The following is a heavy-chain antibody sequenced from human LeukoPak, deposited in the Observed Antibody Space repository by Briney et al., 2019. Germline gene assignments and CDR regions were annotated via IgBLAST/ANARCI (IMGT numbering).Heavy chain of an antibody. Sequence: QSGESLRLSCAASGFIFDDYGMSWVRQAPGKGLEWVFGIFWNGKTTAYADSVKGRFTISRDDAKRSLYLEMNSLRVEDTALYYCTRAVAGTRYYYGMEVWGRGTTVTVSS. CDR2: IFWNGKTT. CDR1: GFIFDDYG. D-gene: IGHD6-19*01. J-gene: IGHJ6*02. V-gene: IGHV3-20*04. CDR3: TRAVAGTRYYYGMEV.